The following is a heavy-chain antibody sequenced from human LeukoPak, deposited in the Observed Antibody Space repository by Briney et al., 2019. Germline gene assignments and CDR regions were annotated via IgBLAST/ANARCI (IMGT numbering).Heavy chain of an antibody. CDR1: GYTFTSYG. J-gene: IGHJ4*02. D-gene: IGHD3-22*01. CDR3: ATDYYYDSSGSYYTVDY. Sequence: EASVKVSCKASGYTFTSYGISWVRQAPGQGLEWMGWISAYNGNTNYAQKLQGRVTMTTDTSTSTAYMELRSLRSEDTAVYYCATDYYYDSSGSYYTVDYWGQGTLVTVSS. V-gene: IGHV1-18*01. CDR2: ISAYNGNT.